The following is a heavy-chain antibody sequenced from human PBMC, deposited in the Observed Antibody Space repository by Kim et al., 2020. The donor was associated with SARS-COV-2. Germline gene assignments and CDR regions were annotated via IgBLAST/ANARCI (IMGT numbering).Heavy chain of an antibody. D-gene: IGHD3-22*01. J-gene: IGHJ4*02. V-gene: IGHV1-2*02. Sequence: ASVKVSCKASGYTFTGYYMHWVRQAPGQGLEWMGWINPNSGGTNYAQKFQGRVTMTRDTSISTAYMELSRLRSDDTAVYYCARDGTGWYYDSSGYFHWGQGTLVTVSS. CDR3: ARDGTGWYYDSSGYFH. CDR1: GYTFTGYY. CDR2: INPNSGGT.